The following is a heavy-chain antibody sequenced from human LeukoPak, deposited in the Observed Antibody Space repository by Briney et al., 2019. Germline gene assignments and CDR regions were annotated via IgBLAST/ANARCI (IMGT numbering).Heavy chain of an antibody. J-gene: IGHJ4*02. CDR2: IFPSDSDT. CDR3: ARLHDFGD. D-gene: IGHD3/OR15-3a*01. Sequence: GESLKISCKGSGYIFSNYWIAWVRQMPGKGLEWMGIIFPSDSDTRYSPSFQGRVTISADKSISTAYVQWSSLKASDTAMYYCARLHDFGDWGQGTLVTVSS. V-gene: IGHV5-51*01. CDR1: GYIFSNYW.